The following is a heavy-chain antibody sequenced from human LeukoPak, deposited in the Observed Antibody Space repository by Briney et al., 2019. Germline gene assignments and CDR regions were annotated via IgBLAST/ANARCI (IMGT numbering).Heavy chain of an antibody. J-gene: IGHJ6*03. CDR1: GYTFISYG. CDR3: ARDGLPKYYYYMDV. V-gene: IGHV1-18*01. D-gene: IGHD2-15*01. CDR2: ISLYNGDI. Sequence: ASVRVSCKASGYTFISYGISWVRQAPGQGLEWMGWISLYNGDINYAQKFQGRVTMTTDTSTSTAYMELRSLRSDDTAVYYCARDGLPKYYYYMDVWGKGTTVTVSS.